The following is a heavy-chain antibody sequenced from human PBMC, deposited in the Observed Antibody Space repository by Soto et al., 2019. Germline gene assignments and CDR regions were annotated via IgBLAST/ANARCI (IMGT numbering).Heavy chain of an antibody. CDR3: ARVKGFFGAVFGGEPIKGGLFGMDV. J-gene: IGHJ6*02. D-gene: IGHD3-3*01. V-gene: IGHV3-13*01. CDR1: GFTFSSYD. CDR2: IDTAGDT. Sequence: GGSLRLSCAASGFTFSSYDIHWVRQRTGKGLEWVSGIDTAGDTYSPGSVKGRFTISRENAKNSLYLQMNSLRAEDTAVYYCARVKGFFGAVFGGEPIKGGLFGMDVWGQGTTVTVSS.